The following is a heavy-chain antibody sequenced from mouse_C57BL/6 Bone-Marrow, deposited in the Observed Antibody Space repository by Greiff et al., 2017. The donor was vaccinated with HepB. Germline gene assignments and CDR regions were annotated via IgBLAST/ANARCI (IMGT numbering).Heavy chain of an antibody. CDR1: GFNINNTY. V-gene: IGHV14-3*01. CDR3: ARGYYYDSSLYCDY. Sequence: VQLQQSVAELVRPGASVTLSCTASGFNINNTYMHWLKPRPEQGLEWIGRIDPANGNTKYAPKFQGKATITADTSSNTAYLQLSSLTSEDTAIYYCARGYYYDSSLYCDYWGQGTTLTVSS. J-gene: IGHJ2*01. D-gene: IGHD1-1*01. CDR2: IDPANGNT.